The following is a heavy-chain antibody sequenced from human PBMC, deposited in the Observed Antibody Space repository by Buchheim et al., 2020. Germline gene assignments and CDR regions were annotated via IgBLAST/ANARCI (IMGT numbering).Heavy chain of an antibody. CDR2: IYYSGST. CDR1: GGSISSSSYY. J-gene: IGHJ6*02. Sequence: QLQLQESGPGLVKPSETLSLTCTVSGGSISSSSYYWGWIRQPPGKGLEWIGSIYYSGSTYYNPSLKSRVTISVDTSKNQFSLKLSSVTAADTAVYYCASGDFWSGYAYYYYYGMDVWGQGTT. V-gene: IGHV4-39*01. CDR3: ASGDFWSGYAYYYYYGMDV. D-gene: IGHD3-3*01.